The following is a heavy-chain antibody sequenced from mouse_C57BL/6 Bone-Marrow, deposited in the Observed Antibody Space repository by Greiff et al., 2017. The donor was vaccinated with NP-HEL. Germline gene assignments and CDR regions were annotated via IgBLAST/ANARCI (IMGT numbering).Heavy chain of an antibody. D-gene: IGHD1-1*01. CDR3: ARGGTTVVESLNAMDY. V-gene: IGHV1-54*01. J-gene: IGHJ4*01. Sequence: QVQLKQSGAELVRPGTSVKVSCKASGYAFTNYLIEWVKQRPGQGLEWIGVINPGSGGTNYNEKFKGKATLTADKSSSTAYMQLSSLTSEDSAVYFCARGGTTVVESLNAMDYWGQGTSVTVSS. CDR2: INPGSGGT. CDR1: GYAFTNYL.